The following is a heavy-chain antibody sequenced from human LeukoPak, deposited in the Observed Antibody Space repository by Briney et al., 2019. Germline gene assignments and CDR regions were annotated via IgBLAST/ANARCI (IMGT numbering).Heavy chain of an antibody. D-gene: IGHD3-10*01. Sequence: QPGGSLRLSCAASGFTFSSYAMSWVRQAPGKGLEWVSGITVSGGSTYYADSVKGRFTISRDNSKNTLYLQMNSLRAEDTAVYYCAKDRGISYGYYGSGSMKDYWGQGTLVTVSS. CDR2: ITVSGGST. CDR1: GFTFSSYA. CDR3: AKDRGISYGYYGSGSMKDY. V-gene: IGHV3-23*01. J-gene: IGHJ4*02.